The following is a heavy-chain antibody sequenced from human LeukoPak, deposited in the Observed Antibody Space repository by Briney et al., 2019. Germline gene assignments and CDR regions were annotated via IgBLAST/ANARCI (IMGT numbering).Heavy chain of an antibody. CDR2: IYTSGST. CDR1: GGSISSYY. CDR3: ARDGRDYDYYGMDV. D-gene: IGHD1-26*01. Sequence: PSETLSLTCTVSGGSISSYYWSWIRQPAGKGLEWIGRIYTSGSTNYNPSLKSRVTMSVDTSKNQFSLKLSSVTAADTAVYYCARDGRDYDYYGMDVWGQGTTVTVSS. V-gene: IGHV4-4*07. J-gene: IGHJ6*02.